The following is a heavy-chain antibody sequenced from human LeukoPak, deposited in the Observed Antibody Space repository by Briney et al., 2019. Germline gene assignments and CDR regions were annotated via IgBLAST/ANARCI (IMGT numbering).Heavy chain of an antibody. CDR3: ARNKGRYGSGRVHFDP. CDR1: GGSINNGNHF. Sequence: PSETLSLTCTVSGGSINNGNHFWTWIRQPAGKGLEWIGRIFTGGSTNYNPSLESRLTMSIDTSKNQFSLKLSSVTAADTAVYYCARNKGRYGSGRVHFDPWGQGTLVTVSS. D-gene: IGHD3-10*01. J-gene: IGHJ5*02. CDR2: IFTGGST. V-gene: IGHV4-61*02.